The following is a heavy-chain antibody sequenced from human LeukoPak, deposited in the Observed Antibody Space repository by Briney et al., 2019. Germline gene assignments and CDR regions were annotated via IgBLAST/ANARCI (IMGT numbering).Heavy chain of an antibody. CDR2: IYHSGST. V-gene: IGHV4-38-2*02. CDR1: GGSISSYY. CDR3: AGDRGGATIDY. J-gene: IGHJ4*02. D-gene: IGHD3-10*01. Sequence: SETLSLTCTVSGGSISSYYWGWIRQPPGKGLEWIGSIYHSGSTYYNPSLKSRVTISVDTSKNQFSLKLSSVTAADTAVYYCAGDRGGATIDYWGQGTLVTVSS.